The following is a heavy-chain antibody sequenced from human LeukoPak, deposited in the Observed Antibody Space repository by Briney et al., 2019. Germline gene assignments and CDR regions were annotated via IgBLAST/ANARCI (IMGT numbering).Heavy chain of an antibody. CDR3: ARRYSAVAANGFFDY. Sequence: SETLSLTCTVSGGSISSSSYYWGWIRQTPGKGLEWIGSIYYSGSTYYNPSLKSRVTISVDTSKNQFSLKLSSVTAADTAVYYCARRYSAVAANGFFDYWGQGTLVTVSS. D-gene: IGHD6-19*01. J-gene: IGHJ4*02. CDR2: IYYSGST. V-gene: IGHV4-39*01. CDR1: GGSISSSSYY.